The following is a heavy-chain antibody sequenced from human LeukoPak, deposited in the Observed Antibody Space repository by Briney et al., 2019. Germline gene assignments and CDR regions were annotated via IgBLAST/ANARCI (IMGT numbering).Heavy chain of an antibody. D-gene: IGHD3-22*01. CDR1: GLTFSSYG. J-gene: IGHJ4*02. V-gene: IGHV3-23*01. Sequence: PGGTLRLSCAASGLTFSSYGMTWVRQAPGKGLEWVSAITTSGSTYYADSVKGRFTISRDNSKNTLYLQMNTLRAEDTAVYYCARRIGYVDYWGQGTLVTVSS. CDR3: ARRIGYVDY. CDR2: ITTSGST.